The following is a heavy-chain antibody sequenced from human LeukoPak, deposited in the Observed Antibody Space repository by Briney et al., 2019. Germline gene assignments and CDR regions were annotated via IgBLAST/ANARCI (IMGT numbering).Heavy chain of an antibody. CDR2: IYYSGST. CDR1: GGSISSHY. D-gene: IGHD3-22*01. J-gene: IGHJ4*02. V-gene: IGHV4-59*11. Sequence: PSETLSLTCTASGGSISSHYWSWIRQPPGKGLEWIGYIYYSGSTNYNPSLKSRVTISVDTSKNQFSLKLSSVTAADTAVYYCARDLGYYETDYWGQGTLATVSS. CDR3: ARDLGYYETDY.